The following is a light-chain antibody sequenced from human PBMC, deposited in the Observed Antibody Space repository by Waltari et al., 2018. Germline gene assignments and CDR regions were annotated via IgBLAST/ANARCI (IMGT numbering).Light chain of an antibody. Sequence: QSALAQPASVSGIPGQSIPISFTGTSRDLGGYNSVSWYQQHSGKAPKVILYDVTYRPSGISNRFSGSKSGNTASLTIYGLQAEDEAYYYCSSYTSNISWVFGGGTKLTVL. CDR3: SSYTSNISWV. CDR2: DVT. J-gene: IGLJ3*02. CDR1: SRDLGGYNS. V-gene: IGLV2-14*03.